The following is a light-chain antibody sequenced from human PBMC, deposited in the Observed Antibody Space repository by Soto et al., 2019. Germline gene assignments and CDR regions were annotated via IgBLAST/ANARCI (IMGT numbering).Light chain of an antibody. J-gene: IGKJ4*01. CDR3: QQRSNWPPLT. CDR2: DAS. CDR1: QRVSSY. Sequence: EIVLTQSPATLSLSPGERATLSCRASQRVSSYLAWDQQKPGQAPRLLIYDASNRATGIPARFSGSGSGRDLTLTISSLEPEDFAVYYCQQRSNWPPLTFGGGNKVEIK. V-gene: IGKV3-11*02.